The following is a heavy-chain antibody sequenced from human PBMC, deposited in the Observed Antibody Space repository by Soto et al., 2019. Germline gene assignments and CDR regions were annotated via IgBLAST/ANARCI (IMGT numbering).Heavy chain of an antibody. Sequence: QVQLVQSGAEVKRPGSSVKVSCKASGGTFSNYAISWVRQAPGQGLEWMGGTVPIFGTPSYAHDLQGRVTITADEVTSTAYMELRSLTSEDTAVYYCATLVVSPTYYAFGVYVWGQGTTVTVTS. CDR1: GGTFSNYA. CDR2: TVPIFGTP. V-gene: IGHV1-69*01. J-gene: IGHJ6*02. D-gene: IGHD3-22*01. CDR3: ATLVVSPTYYAFGVYV.